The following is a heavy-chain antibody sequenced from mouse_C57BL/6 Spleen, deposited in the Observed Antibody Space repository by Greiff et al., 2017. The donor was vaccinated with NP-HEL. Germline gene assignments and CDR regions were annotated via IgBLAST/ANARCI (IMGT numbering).Heavy chain of an antibody. CDR1: GYTFTSYW. Sequence: QVQLQQPGAELVKPGASVKLSCKASGYTFTSYWMPWVQQSPGQGLEWIGMIHPNSGSTNYNEKFKSRATLTVDKSSSTAYMQLSSLTSEDSAVYYCARDTTVEGDYFDYWGQGTTLTVSS. V-gene: IGHV1-64*01. CDR3: ARDTTVEGDYFDY. D-gene: IGHD1-1*01. J-gene: IGHJ2*01. CDR2: IHPNSGST.